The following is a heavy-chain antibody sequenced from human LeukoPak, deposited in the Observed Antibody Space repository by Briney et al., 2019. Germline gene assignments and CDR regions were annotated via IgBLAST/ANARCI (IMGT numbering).Heavy chain of an antibody. CDR2: INHSGST. V-gene: IGHV4-34*01. D-gene: IGHD6-19*01. J-gene: IGHJ4*02. CDR1: GGSFSGYY. CDR3: ATTALSGYSSGWLFDY. Sequence: PSETLSLTCAVYGGSFSGYYWSWIRQPPGKGLEWIGEINHSGSTNYNPSLKSRVTISVDTSKNQFSLKLSSVTAADTAVYYCATTALSGYSSGWLFDYWGQGTLVTVSS.